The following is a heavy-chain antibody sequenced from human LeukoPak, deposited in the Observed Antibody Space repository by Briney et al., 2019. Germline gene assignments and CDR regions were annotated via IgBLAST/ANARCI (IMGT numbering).Heavy chain of an antibody. J-gene: IGHJ4*02. Sequence: PSETLSLTCAVSGGSISSGGYSWSWIRQPPGKGLEWIGYIYHSGSTNYNPSPKSRVTISVDRSKNQFSLKLSSVTAADTAVYYCARWVTTEYYFDYWGQGTLVTVSS. V-gene: IGHV4-30-2*01. CDR3: ARWVTTEYYFDY. CDR1: GGSISSGGYS. D-gene: IGHD4-17*01. CDR2: IYHSGST.